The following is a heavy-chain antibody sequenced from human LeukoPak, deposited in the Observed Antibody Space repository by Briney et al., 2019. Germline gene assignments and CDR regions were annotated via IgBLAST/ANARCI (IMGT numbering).Heavy chain of an antibody. J-gene: IGHJ4*02. CDR1: GFTFSSYA. D-gene: IGHD3-10*01. CDR2: ISSNGGST. Sequence: GGSLRLSCAASGFTFSSYAMHWVRQAPGKGLEYVSAISSNGGSTYYANSVKGRFTISRDNSKNTLYLQMGNLRAEDMAVYYCAKVPDPYGSDYYFDYWGQGTLVTVSS. V-gene: IGHV3-64*01. CDR3: AKVPDPYGSDYYFDY.